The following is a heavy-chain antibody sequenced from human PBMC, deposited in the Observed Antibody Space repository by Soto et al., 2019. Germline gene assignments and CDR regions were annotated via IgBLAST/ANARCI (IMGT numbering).Heavy chain of an antibody. Sequence: PSETLSLTCTVSGGSMSSSSYYWAWIRQPPGKGLEWIGTIYYSGSTYYNPSLKSRVTISADTSKNYFSLWLNSVTAADTAVYYCARHLDYYDNSAYFDYWGQGTLVTVSS. V-gene: IGHV4-39*01. CDR2: IYYSGST. J-gene: IGHJ4*02. D-gene: IGHD3-22*01. CDR1: GGSMSSSSYY. CDR3: ARHLDYYDNSAYFDY.